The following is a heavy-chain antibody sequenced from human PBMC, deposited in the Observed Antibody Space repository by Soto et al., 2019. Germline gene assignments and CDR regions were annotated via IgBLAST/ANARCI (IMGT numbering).Heavy chain of an antibody. CDR1: GGSFSTNE. Sequence: SVKVSCKASGGSFSTNEIDWLRQSPGQGLEWMGRIFPNVGTADYAQKFQGRLTIIADESTATVFMELSRLSPADTAVYFCARARYSSRWGTFDYWGQGTLVTVSS. V-gene: IGHV1-69*13. D-gene: IGHD6-19*01. J-gene: IGHJ4*02. CDR3: ARARYSSRWGTFDY. CDR2: IFPNVGTA.